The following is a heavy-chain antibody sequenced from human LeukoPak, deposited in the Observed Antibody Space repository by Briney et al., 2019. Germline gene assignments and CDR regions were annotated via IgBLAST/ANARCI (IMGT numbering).Heavy chain of an antibody. CDR1: GFTVSSYG. D-gene: IGHD3-3*01. J-gene: IGHJ3*02. CDR3: ARDAGHHYDFWSGYFSSDAGRPFDI. V-gene: IGHV3-33*01. CDR2: IWYDGSNK. Sequence: PGRSLRLSCAASGFTVSSYGMHWVRQAPGKGLEWVAVIWYDGSNKYYADSVKGRFTISRDNSKNTLYLQMNSLRAEDTAVYYCARDAGHHYDFWSGYFSSDAGRPFDIWGQGTMVTVSS.